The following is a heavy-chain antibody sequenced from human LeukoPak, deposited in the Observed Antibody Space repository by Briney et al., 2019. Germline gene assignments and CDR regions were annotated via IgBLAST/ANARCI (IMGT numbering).Heavy chain of an antibody. CDR2: IWYDGTNA. V-gene: IGHV3-33*01. D-gene: IGHD2/OR15-2a*01. CDR3: ASPSINSHPDY. Sequence: GGSLRLSCAASGFTFSDYGMHWVRQAPGKGLEWVAVIWYDGTNAYYAGSVKGRFTISRDNSKNTLYLQMNSLRAEDTAVYYCASPSINSHPDYWGQGTLVTVSS. J-gene: IGHJ4*02. CDR1: GFTFSDYG.